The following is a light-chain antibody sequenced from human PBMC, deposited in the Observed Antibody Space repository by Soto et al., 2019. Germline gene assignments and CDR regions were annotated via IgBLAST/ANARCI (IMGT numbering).Light chain of an antibody. Sequence: ERIMTHSQATLSVSPCESATLSFSASQSVSSNLAWYQQKPGQAPRLLIYGVSTRATGIPARFSGSGSETKFTLTISSLQSEDFAVYYCQQYNNWPPLTFGGGTKV. CDR1: QSVSSN. V-gene: IGKV3-15*01. J-gene: IGKJ4*01. CDR2: GVS. CDR3: QQYNNWPPLT.